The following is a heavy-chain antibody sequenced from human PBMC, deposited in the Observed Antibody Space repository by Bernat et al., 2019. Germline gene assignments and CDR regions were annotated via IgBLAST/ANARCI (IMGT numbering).Heavy chain of an antibody. D-gene: IGHD5-24*01. Sequence: QVQLQESGPGLVKPSQTLSLTCTVSGGSISSGGYYWSWIRQHPGKGLEWIGYIYYSGSTYYNPSLKSRVTISVDTSKNQFSLKLSSVTAADTAVYYCARKVWGLYGYNLGGKANYFDYWGQGTLVTVSS. CDR1: GGSISSGGYY. CDR2: IYYSGST. V-gene: IGHV4-31*03. CDR3: ARKVWGLYGYNLGGKANYFDY. J-gene: IGHJ4*02.